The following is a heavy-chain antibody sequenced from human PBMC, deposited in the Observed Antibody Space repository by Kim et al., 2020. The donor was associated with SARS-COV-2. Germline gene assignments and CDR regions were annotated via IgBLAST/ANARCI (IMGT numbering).Heavy chain of an antibody. CDR3: TRDVMDVPSGY. V-gene: IGHV3-49*03. J-gene: IGHJ4*02. Sequence: GGSLRLSCTASGFTFGDYAMSWFRQAPGKGLEWVGFIRSKAYGGTTEYAASVKGRFTISRDDSKSIAYLQMNSLKTEDTAAYYCTRDVMDVPSGYWGQGTLVTVSS. CDR1: GFTFGDYA. CDR2: IRSKAYGGTT. D-gene: IGHD2-8*01.